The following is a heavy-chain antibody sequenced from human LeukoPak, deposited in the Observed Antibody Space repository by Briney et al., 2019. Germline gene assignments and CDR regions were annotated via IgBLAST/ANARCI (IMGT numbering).Heavy chain of an antibody. D-gene: IGHD3-10*01. CDR2: IFYSGST. V-gene: IGHV4-39*07. J-gene: IGHJ6*03. CDR1: GGSISTSNYY. Sequence: PSETLSLTCTVSGGSISTSNYYWGWIRQPPGKGLEWTGNIFYSGSTYYSPSLKSRVTISLDTSRNQFSLKLSSVTAADTAVYYCASSGFHYMDVWGKGTTVTISS. CDR3: ASSGFHYMDV.